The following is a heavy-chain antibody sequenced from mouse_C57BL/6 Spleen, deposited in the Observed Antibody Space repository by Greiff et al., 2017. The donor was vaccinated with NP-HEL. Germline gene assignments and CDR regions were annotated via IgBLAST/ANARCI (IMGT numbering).Heavy chain of an antibody. CDR1: GYAFSSSW. Sequence: VQLQQSGPELVKPGASVKISCKASGYAFSSSWMNWVKQRPGKGLEWIGRIYPGDGDTNYNGKFKGKATLTADKSSSTAYMQLSSLTSEDSAVYFCARSGLGLDYWGQGTTLTVSS. CDR2: IYPGDGDT. V-gene: IGHV1-82*01. J-gene: IGHJ2*01. CDR3: ARSGLGLDY. D-gene: IGHD3-3*01.